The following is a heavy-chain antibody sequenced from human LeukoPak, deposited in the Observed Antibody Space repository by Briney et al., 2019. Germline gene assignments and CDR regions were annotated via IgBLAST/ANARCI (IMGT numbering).Heavy chain of an antibody. CDR1: GGTFSSYA. V-gene: IGHV1-69*04. Sequence: ASVKVSCKASGGTFSSYAISWVRQAPGQGLEWMGRIIPILGIANYAQKFQGRVTITADKSTSTAYMELSSLRSEDTAVYYCARAKYTHHYGMDVWGQGTTVTVSS. J-gene: IGHJ6*02. CDR2: IIPILGIA. D-gene: IGHD5-18*01. CDR3: ARAKYTHHYGMDV.